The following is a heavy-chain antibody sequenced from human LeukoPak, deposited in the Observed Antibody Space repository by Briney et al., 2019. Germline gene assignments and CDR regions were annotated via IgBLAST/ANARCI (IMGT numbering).Heavy chain of an antibody. Sequence: GGSLRLSCAASGFTFSSYEMNWVRQAPGKGLEWVSYISSSGSTIYYADSVKGRFTISRDNAKNSLYLQMNSLRAEDTAVYYCARVGGSGSYYLRALYYFDYWGQGTLVTVSS. CDR3: ARVGGSGSYYLRALYYFDY. J-gene: IGHJ4*02. CDR1: GFTFSSYE. CDR2: ISSSGSTI. V-gene: IGHV3-48*03. D-gene: IGHD3-10*01.